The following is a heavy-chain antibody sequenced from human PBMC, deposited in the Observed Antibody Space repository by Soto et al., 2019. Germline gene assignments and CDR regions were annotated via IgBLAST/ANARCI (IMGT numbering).Heavy chain of an antibody. CDR1: GGSISSYY. D-gene: IGHD6-19*01. V-gene: IGHV4-59*01. CDR2: IYYSGST. CDR3: ARTDLQGSGWP. Sequence: SETLSLTCTVSGGSISSYYGSWIRQPPGKGLEWIGYIYYSGSTRYNPSLKSRLSISLDTSKNQISLNLNSVTAADTAIYYCARTDLQGSGWPWGQGTLVTVSS. J-gene: IGHJ5*02.